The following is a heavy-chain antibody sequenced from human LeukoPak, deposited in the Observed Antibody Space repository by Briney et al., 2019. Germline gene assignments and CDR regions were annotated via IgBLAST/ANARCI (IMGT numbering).Heavy chain of an antibody. CDR2: IYYSGNT. D-gene: IGHD6-19*01. J-gene: IGHJ4*02. Sequence: PSETLSLTCTVSGGSISGFHWSWIRQPPGKGLEWIGYIYYSGNTNYNPSLKSRVTISVDTSKNQFSLRLSSVTAADTAVYYCARLAYSRGWSYFDYWGQGALVTVSS. CDR1: GGSISGFH. CDR3: ARLAYSRGWSYFDY. V-gene: IGHV4-59*08.